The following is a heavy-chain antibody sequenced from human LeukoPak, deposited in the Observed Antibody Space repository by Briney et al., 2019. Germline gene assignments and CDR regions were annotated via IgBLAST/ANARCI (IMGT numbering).Heavy chain of an antibody. Sequence: GGSLRLSCAASGFTFSNVWMHWVRQAPGKGLVWVALIYGDGSFTRYADSVKGRFTISRDNAKNTLYLQMNSLRAEDTAIYYCARDKGYAIDYWGQGTLVTVSS. CDR3: ARDKGYAIDY. D-gene: IGHD1-1*01. J-gene: IGHJ4*02. CDR2: IYGDGSFT. CDR1: GFTFSNVW. V-gene: IGHV3-74*01.